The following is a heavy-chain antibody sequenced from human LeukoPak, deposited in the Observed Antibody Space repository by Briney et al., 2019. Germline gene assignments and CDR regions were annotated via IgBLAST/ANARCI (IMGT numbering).Heavy chain of an antibody. J-gene: IGHJ4*02. CDR2: IYYSGST. D-gene: IGHD2-2*01. V-gene: IGHV4-30-4*01. Sequence: SQTLSLTCTVSGGSISSGDYYWSWIRQPPGKGLEWIGYIYYSGSTYYNPSLKSRVTISVDTSKNQFSLKLSSVTAADTAVYYCARDTQCSSTSCPPDYWGQGTLVTVSS. CDR3: ARDTQCSSTSCPPDY. CDR1: GGSISSGDYY.